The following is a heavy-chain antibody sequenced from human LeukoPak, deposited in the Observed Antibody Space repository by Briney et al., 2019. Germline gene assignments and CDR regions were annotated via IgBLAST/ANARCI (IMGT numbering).Heavy chain of an antibody. CDR2: ISSSSSYI. V-gene: IGHV3-21*01. CDR3: ARDGARGGMDV. CDR1: GFTFSSYS. D-gene: IGHD3-10*01. Sequence: PGGSLRLSCAASGFTFSSYSMTWVRQAPGKGLEWVSSISSSSSYIYYADSVKGRFTISRDNAKNSLYLQMNSLRAEDTAVYYCARDGARGGMDVWGQGTTVTVSS. J-gene: IGHJ6*02.